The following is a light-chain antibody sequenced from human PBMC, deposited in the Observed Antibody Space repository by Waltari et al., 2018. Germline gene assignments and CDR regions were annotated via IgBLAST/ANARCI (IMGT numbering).Light chain of an antibody. CDR2: NDN. J-gene: IGLJ3*02. CDR1: NSNIGGNS. V-gene: IGLV1-44*01. CDR3: AVWDDSLGGV. Sequence: QSVLTQPPSVSGTPGQRVTISCSGSNSNIGGNSVNWYQQLPGTAPKPLIYNDNQGPSGVPDRFSASKSGTSASLAITGLQSEDEADYYCAVWDDSLGGVFGGGTKLTVL.